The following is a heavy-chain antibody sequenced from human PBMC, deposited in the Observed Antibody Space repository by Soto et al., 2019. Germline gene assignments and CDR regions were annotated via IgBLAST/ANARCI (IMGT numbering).Heavy chain of an antibody. D-gene: IGHD2-15*01. Sequence: QVQLVQSGAEVKKPGSSVKVSCKASGGTFSSYTISWVRQAPGQGLEWMGRIIPILGIANYAQKFQGRVMITADKSTSTAYMELSSLRSEDTAVYYCARILEDCSGGSCPDYWGQGTLVTVSS. J-gene: IGHJ4*02. V-gene: IGHV1-69*02. CDR3: ARILEDCSGGSCPDY. CDR2: IIPILGIA. CDR1: GGTFSSYT.